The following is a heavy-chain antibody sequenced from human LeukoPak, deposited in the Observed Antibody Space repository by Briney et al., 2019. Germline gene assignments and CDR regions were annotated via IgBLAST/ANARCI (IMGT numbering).Heavy chain of an antibody. Sequence: PGGSLRLSCAASGFTFSSYWMSWVRQAPGKGLEWVSGINWNGGGTGYADSVKGRFTISRDNAKNSLYLQMNSLRAEDTALYYCARSYLTTGGFDPWGQGTLVTVSS. D-gene: IGHD4-11*01. J-gene: IGHJ5*02. CDR3: ARSYLTTGGFDP. CDR1: GFTFSSYW. CDR2: INWNGGGT. V-gene: IGHV3-20*04.